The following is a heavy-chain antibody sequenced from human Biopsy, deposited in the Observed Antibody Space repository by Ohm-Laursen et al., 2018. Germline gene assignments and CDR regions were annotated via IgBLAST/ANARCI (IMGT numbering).Heavy chain of an antibody. V-gene: IGHV3-48*01. CDR2: ISRSSSTI. CDR1: GFTFSSYS. D-gene: IGHD5/OR15-5a*01. Sequence: SLRLSCSASGFTFSSYSMNWVRQAPGKGLEWISYISRSSSTIYYADSVKGRFTISRDNGKNSMFLQMSSLTAEDTAVYFCARGVYDTTEFFFGLDVWGQGTTVTVSS. CDR3: ARGVYDTTEFFFGLDV. J-gene: IGHJ6*02.